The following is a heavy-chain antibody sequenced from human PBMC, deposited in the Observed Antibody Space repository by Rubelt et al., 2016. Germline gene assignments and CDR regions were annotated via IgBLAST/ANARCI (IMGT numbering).Heavy chain of an antibody. V-gene: IGHV4-34*01. Sequence: QVQLHQWGAGLLKPSETLSRTCAVYGGSFSGFYWSWIRQPPGKGLEWIGEINHSGSTNYNPSLKSRVTISVDSSKNHFSLKPRAVTAADTALYYCARLVPPLRNAFDSWGQGTMVTVSS. CDR2: INHSGST. J-gene: IGHJ3*02. CDR1: GGSFSGFY. CDR3: ARLVPPLRNAFDS.